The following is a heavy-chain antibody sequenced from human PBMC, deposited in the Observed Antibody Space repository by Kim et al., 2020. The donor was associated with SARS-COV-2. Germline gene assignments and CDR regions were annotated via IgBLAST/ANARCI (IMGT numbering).Heavy chain of an antibody. V-gene: IGHV3-30-3*01. D-gene: IGHD2-15*01. CDR1: GFTFNNYA. Sequence: GGSLRLSCAASGFTFNNYAIHWVRQAPGKGLEWVALISYDGGNKYYADSVKGRFTISRDNSKNTLDLQMNSLRAEDTAAYYCARDEDLANDGRNYFGYWGQGTLVTVSS. J-gene: IGHJ4*02. CDR3: ARDEDLANDGRNYFGY. CDR2: ISYDGGNK.